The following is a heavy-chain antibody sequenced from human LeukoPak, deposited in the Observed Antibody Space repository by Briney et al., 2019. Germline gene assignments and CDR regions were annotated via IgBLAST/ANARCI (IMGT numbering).Heavy chain of an antibody. J-gene: IGHJ4*02. CDR1: GGSISSYY. CDR3: ARILSSDCSSTSCYPDY. Sequence: SETLSLTCTVSGGSISSYYWSWIRQPPGKGLEWIGYIYYSGSTNYNPSLKSRATISVDTSKNQFSLKLNSVTAADTAVYYCARILSSDCSSTSCYPDYWGQGTLVTVSS. D-gene: IGHD2-2*01. V-gene: IGHV4-59*01. CDR2: IYYSGST.